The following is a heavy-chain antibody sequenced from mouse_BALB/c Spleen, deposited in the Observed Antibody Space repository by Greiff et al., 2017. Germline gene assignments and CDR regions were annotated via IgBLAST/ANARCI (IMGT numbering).Heavy chain of an antibody. V-gene: IGHV14-1*02. CDR3: AREGGFDV. Sequence: VQLQQSGAELVRPGALVKLSCKASGFNIKDYYMHWVKQRPEQGLEWIGWIDPENGNTIYDPKFQGKASITADTSSNTADLQLSSLTSEDTAVYYCAREGGFDVWGAGTTVTVSS. CDR2: IDPENGNT. CDR1: GFNIKDYY. J-gene: IGHJ1*01.